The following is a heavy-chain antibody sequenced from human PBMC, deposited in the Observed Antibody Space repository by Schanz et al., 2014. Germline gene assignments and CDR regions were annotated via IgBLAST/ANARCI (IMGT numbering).Heavy chain of an antibody. D-gene: IGHD3-9*01. CDR1: GFAFSDYG. V-gene: IGHV3-23*04. CDR2: IGGSGDST. Sequence: EVQLVESGGGLVQPGGSLRLSCAASGFAFSDYGMHWVRQAPGKGLEWVSGIGGSGDSTHYADSVKGRFIISRDNSKKTLYLQVNSRRAEDTAVYYCAKHVRTLTGNDYWGQGSLVTVSS. CDR3: AKHVRTLTGNDY. J-gene: IGHJ4*02.